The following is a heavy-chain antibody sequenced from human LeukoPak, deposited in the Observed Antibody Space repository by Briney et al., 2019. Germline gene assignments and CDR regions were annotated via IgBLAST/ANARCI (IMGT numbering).Heavy chain of an antibody. D-gene: IGHD2-21*02. CDR2: ISASGGNT. Sequence: GGSLRLSCAASGFIFGSYAMSWVRQAPGRRLEWVSTISASGGNTYYADSVKGRFTISRDNSKNTLYLQMNSLRAEDTAVYYCAKDHSYCGGDCYSSFFDYWGQGTLVTVSS. J-gene: IGHJ4*02. CDR1: GFIFGSYA. CDR3: AKDHSYCGGDCYSSFFDY. V-gene: IGHV3-23*01.